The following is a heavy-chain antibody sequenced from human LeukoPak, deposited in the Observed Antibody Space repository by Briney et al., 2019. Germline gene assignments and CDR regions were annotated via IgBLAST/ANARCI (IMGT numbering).Heavy chain of an antibody. D-gene: IGHD2-15*01. CDR1: GFTFSSYW. J-gene: IGHJ3*02. Sequence: GGSLRLSCAASGFTFSSYWMSWVRPAPGKGLEWVANIKQDGSEKYYVDSVKGRFTISRDNAKNSLYLQMNSLRAEDTAVYYCARDTVVVVAATGAFDIWGQGTMVTVSS. CDR3: ARDTVVVVAATGAFDI. CDR2: IKQDGSEK. V-gene: IGHV3-7*01.